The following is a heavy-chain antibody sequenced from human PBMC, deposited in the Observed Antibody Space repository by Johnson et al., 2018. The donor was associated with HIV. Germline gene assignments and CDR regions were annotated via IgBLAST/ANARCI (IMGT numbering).Heavy chain of an antibody. CDR3: AKDGGWPENAFDI. Sequence: QVQLVESGGGVVQPGRSLRLSCAASGFTFSSYGMHWVRQAPGKGLEWVAVISYDGSNKYYADSVKGRFTISRENSKNTLYLEMNSLRTEDTAVYYCAKDGGWPENAFDIWGQGTMVTVSS. V-gene: IGHV3-30*18. J-gene: IGHJ3*02. CDR2: ISYDGSNK. CDR1: GFTFSSYG. D-gene: IGHD6-19*01.